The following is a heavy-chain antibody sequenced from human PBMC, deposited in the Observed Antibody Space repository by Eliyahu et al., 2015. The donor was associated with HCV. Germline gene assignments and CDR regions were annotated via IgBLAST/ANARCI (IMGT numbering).Heavy chain of an antibody. V-gene: IGHV3-30*18. Sequence: QVQLVESGGGVVQPGRSLRLSCAASGFTFXXYGLXWVRXAPGKGLEWVAVISYDGSNKYXADSVKGRFTISRDNSKNTLYLQMNSLRAEDTAVYYCAKDRTRVVPAAMSADYYYYYGMDVWGQGTTVTVSS. CDR3: AKDRTRVVPAAMSADYYYYYGMDV. CDR2: ISYDGSNK. J-gene: IGHJ6*02. D-gene: IGHD2-2*01. CDR1: GFTFXXYG.